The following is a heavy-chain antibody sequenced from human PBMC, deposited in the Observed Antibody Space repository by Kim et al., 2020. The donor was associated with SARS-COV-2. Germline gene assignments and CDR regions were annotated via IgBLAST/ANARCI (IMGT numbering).Heavy chain of an antibody. Sequence: SVKVSCKASGGTFSSYAISWVRQAPGQGLEWMGGIIPIFGTANYAQKFQGRVTITADESTSTAYMELSSLRSEDTAVYYCARDPASRHYFDYWGQGTLVTVSS. J-gene: IGHJ4*02. CDR2: IIPIFGTA. V-gene: IGHV1-69*13. CDR1: GGTFSSYA. CDR3: ARDPASRHYFDY.